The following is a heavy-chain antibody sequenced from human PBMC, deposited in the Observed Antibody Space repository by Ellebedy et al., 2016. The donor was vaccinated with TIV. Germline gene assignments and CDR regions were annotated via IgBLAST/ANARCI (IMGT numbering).Heavy chain of an antibody. V-gene: IGHV3-30*03. Sequence: GESLKISCAASGFTFSRYSMNWVRQAPGKGLEWVAVISYDGSNKYYADSVKGRFTISRDNSKNTLFLQMNSLGAEDTAVYYCARGAGITMFRGVINYWGQGTLVTVSS. D-gene: IGHD3-10*01. J-gene: IGHJ4*02. CDR2: ISYDGSNK. CDR3: ARGAGITMFRGVINY. CDR1: GFTFSRYS.